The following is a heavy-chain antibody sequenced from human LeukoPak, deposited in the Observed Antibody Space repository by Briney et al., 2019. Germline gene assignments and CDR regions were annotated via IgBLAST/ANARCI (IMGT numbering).Heavy chain of an antibody. J-gene: IGHJ1*01. D-gene: IGHD6-19*01. CDR2: TNSNGGNT. Sequence: PGGSLRLSCSASGFTFCSCAMSWVRQAPGKGLEYVSATNSNGGNTYYADSVKGRFTISRDNSKNTLYLQMSSLRADDTAVYYCVTSSSGYYFNWGEGTLVTVSS. CDR1: GFTFCSCA. CDR3: VTSSSGYYFN. V-gene: IGHV3-64D*06.